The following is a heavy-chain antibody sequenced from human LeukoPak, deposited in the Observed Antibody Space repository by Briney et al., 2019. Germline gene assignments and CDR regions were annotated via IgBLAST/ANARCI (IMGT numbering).Heavy chain of an antibody. Sequence: ASVKVSCKASGYTFTSYYMHWVRQATGQGLEWMGIINPSGGSTSYAQKFQGRVTMTRDTSTSTVYMELSSLRSEDTAVYYCARSPPSGYYDSSGYYLDYWGREPWSPSPQ. CDR2: INPSGGST. J-gene: IGHJ4*02. V-gene: IGHV1-46*01. CDR3: ARSPPSGYYDSSGYYLDY. D-gene: IGHD3-22*01. CDR1: GYTFTSYY.